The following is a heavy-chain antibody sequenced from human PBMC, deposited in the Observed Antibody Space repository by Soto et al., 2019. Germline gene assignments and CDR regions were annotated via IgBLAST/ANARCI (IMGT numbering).Heavy chain of an antibody. D-gene: IGHD6-13*01. CDR3: AYSTRPSWYPYNWFDP. Sequence: QITLKESGPTLVKPTETLTLTCSFSGFSLSTTGVGVAWIRQPPGKAPEWLALIHWDDDERYNPSLKSRLTITQDTPKNQVVLTMTNRDPVDTATYYCAYSTRPSWYPYNWFDPWGQGTLVTVSS. CDR1: GFSLSTTGVG. J-gene: IGHJ5*02. CDR2: IHWDDDE. V-gene: IGHV2-5*02.